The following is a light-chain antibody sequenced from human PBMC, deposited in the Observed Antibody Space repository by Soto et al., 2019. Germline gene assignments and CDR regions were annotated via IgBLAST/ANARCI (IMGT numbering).Light chain of an antibody. CDR1: SSDVGSYNL. J-gene: IGLJ2*01. V-gene: IGLV2-23*02. Sequence: QSALTQLASVSGSPGQSITISCTGTSSDVGSYNLVSWYQQHPGKAPKVIIYEVIKRPSGVSNRFSGSKSGNTASLTISGLQAEDEADYYCCSYAGSTSLVFGGGTKVTVL. CDR3: CSYAGSTSLV. CDR2: EVI.